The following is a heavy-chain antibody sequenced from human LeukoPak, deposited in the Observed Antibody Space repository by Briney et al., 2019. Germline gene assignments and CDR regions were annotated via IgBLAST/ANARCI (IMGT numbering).Heavy chain of an antibody. CDR2: IYFSGST. D-gene: IGHD3-10*01. CDR3: ARHDLSMVRGVPYYFDY. CDR1: GGSISSSSYY. J-gene: IGHJ4*02. V-gene: IGHV4-39*01. Sequence: PSETLSLTCTVSGGSISSSSYYWGWIRQPPGKGLEWIGSIYFSGSTYYNPSLKSRVTISVDTSKNQFSLKLSSVTAADTAVYYCARHDLSMVRGVPYYFDYWGQGTLVTVSS.